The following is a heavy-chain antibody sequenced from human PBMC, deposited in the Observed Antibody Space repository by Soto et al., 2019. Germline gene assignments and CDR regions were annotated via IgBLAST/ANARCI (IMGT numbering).Heavy chain of an antibody. CDR2: IVVGSGNT. CDR1: GFTFTSSA. Sequence: GASVKVSCKASGFTFTSSAVQWVRQARGQRLEWIGWIVVGSGNTNYAQKFQERVTITRDMSTSTAYMELSSLRSEDTAVYYCAAGGYSGYDYHYYYGMDVWGQGTTVTVSS. J-gene: IGHJ6*02. D-gene: IGHD5-12*01. V-gene: IGHV1-58*01. CDR3: AAGGYSGYDYHYYYGMDV.